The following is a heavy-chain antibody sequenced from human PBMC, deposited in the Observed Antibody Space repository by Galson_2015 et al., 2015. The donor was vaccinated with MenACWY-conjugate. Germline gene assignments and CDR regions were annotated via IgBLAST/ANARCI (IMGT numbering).Heavy chain of an antibody. Sequence: SLRLSCAASGFTFDDYAMHWVRQAPGKGLEWVSLISWDGGSTYYADSVKGRFTISRDNSKNSLYLQMNSLRAEDTALYYCAKDISVGPQWELQNYYYCGMDVWGQGTTVTVSS. CDR1: GFTFDDYA. J-gene: IGHJ6*02. CDR3: AKDISVGPQWELQNYYYCGMDV. V-gene: IGHV3-43D*03. CDR2: ISWDGGST. D-gene: IGHD1-26*01.